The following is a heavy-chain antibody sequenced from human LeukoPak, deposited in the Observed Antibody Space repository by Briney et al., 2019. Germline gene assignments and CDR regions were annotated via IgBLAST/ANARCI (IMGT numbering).Heavy chain of an antibody. V-gene: IGHV3-30*02. J-gene: IGHJ4*02. Sequence: GGSLRLSCAASGFTFSNYGMHWVRQAPGKGLEWVTFILYDGNKKYYADSVKGRFTISRDNSKNTLYLQMSSLRAEDTAVYCCAKDMASRDDYSNLFDYWGQGTLVTVSS. CDR1: GFTFSNYG. CDR3: AKDMASRDDYSNLFDY. D-gene: IGHD4-11*01. CDR2: ILYDGNKK.